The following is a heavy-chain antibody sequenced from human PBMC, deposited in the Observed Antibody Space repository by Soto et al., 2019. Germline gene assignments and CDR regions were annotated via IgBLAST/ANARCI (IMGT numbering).Heavy chain of an antibody. D-gene: IGHD3-16*01. J-gene: IGHJ4*02. CDR2: ISGCGGRS. Sequence: EVLLLDSGGGLVQPGGSLRLSCAASGFTFINYAMTWVRQGPGKGLEWVSGISGCGGRSYYAASVKGRFTISRDNSKSTLYLQMNSLRAEDTAVYYCAKAYFVWSSEQPYYFDYWGQGTLVTVSS. CDR3: AKAYFVWSSEQPYYFDY. CDR1: GFTFINYA. V-gene: IGHV3-23*01.